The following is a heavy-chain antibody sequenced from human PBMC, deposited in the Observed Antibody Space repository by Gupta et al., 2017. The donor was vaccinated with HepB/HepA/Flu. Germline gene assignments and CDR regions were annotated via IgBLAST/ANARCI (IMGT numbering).Heavy chain of an antibody. CDR2: IKKDGSEK. Sequence: EVQLVDSGGDLVQPGGSLRLSCAASGLTFIHFCMSWVRQAPGKGLEWVATIKKDGSEKYYLDSVKGRFAISRDNAKNSLFLQMSSLRAEDTALYYCVRRSCYLHLTDYYNFDYWGRGTLVTVSS. V-gene: IGHV3-7*01. D-gene: IGHD3-9*01. J-gene: IGHJ4*02. CDR3: VRRSCYLHLTDYYNFDY. CDR1: GLTFIHFC.